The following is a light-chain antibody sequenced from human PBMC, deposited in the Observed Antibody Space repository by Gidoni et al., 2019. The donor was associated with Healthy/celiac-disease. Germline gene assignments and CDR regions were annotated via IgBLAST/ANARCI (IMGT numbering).Light chain of an antibody. J-gene: IGKJ1*01. CDR2: AAT. V-gene: IGKV1-8*01. Sequence: IRMTQPPSSLSASTGDRVTITWRASQVSSSYLAWYQQKPGKAPKLLLYAATTLQSGSPSRFSGSGSGTDFTLTISCLQSEDFATFYCQQYYSYPRTFGQGTKVEIK. CDR3: QQYYSYPRT. CDR1: QVSSSY.